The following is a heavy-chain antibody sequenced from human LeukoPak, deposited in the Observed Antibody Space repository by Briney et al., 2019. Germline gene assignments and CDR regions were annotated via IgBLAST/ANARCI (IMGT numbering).Heavy chain of an antibody. J-gene: IGHJ4*02. CDR2: ISYDGSNK. D-gene: IGHD3-3*01. Sequence: GGSLRLSCAASGFTFSSYAMHWVRQAPGKGLEWVAVISYDGSNKYYADSVKGRFTISRDNSKNTLYLQMNSLRAEDTAVYYCARGRLGFLEWLLTGDYWGQGTLVTVSS. CDR3: ARGRLGFLEWLLTGDY. CDR1: GFTFSSYA. V-gene: IGHV3-30-3*01.